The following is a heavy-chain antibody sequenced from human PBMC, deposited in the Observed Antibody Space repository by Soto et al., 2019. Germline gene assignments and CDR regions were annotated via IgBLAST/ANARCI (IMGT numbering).Heavy chain of an antibody. D-gene: IGHD1-26*01. Sequence: ASVKVSCKASGYTFTSYGISWVRQAPGQGLEWMGWISAYNGNTNYAQKLQGRVTITRNTSISTAYMELSSLRSEDTAVYYCARGREWFDPWGQGTLVTVS. J-gene: IGHJ5*02. CDR2: ISAYNGNT. V-gene: IGHV1-18*01. CDR3: ARGREWFDP. CDR1: GYTFTSYG.